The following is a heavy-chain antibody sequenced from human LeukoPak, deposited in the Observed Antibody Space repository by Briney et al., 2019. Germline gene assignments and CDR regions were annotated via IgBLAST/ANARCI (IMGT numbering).Heavy chain of an antibody. V-gene: IGHV4-38-2*02. CDR2: TYHSGST. D-gene: IGHD6-13*01. CDR3: ARDLAAADL. Sequence: SETLSLTCTVSGYSISSGHYWGWIRQPPGKGLEWIGSTYHSGSTYYNPPLKSRVTISEDTSKNQFSLKLRSVTAADTAVYYCARDLAAADLWGQGTLVTVSS. CDR1: GYSISSGHY. J-gene: IGHJ4*02.